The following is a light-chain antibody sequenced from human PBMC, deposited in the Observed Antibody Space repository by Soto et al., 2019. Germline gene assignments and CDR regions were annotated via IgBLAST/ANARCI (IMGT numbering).Light chain of an antibody. CDR1: SSDVGNNNY. CDR3: SSFTGSSYV. Sequence: QSVLTQPASVSGSPGQSITISCTGTSSDVGNNNYVSWYQHNPGRAPKVMICDVTNRPSGFSNRFSGSKSGNTASLTISGLQAEDEADYYCSSFTGSSYVFETGTKVTVL. CDR2: DVT. V-gene: IGLV2-14*03. J-gene: IGLJ1*01.